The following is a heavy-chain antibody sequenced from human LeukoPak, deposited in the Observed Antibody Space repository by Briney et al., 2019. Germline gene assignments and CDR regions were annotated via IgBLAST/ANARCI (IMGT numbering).Heavy chain of an antibody. V-gene: IGHV3-23*01. CDR1: GLTFSSYA. J-gene: IGHJ5*02. CDR3: ARDRRPNIVVAPGWFDP. CDR2: ISGSGGST. D-gene: IGHD2-2*01. Sequence: GGSLRLSCAASGLTFSSYAMSWVRQAPGKGLEWVSAISGSGGSTYYADSVKGRFTISRDNAKNTLYLQMNSLRAEDTAVYYCARDRRPNIVVAPGWFDPWGQGTLVTVSS.